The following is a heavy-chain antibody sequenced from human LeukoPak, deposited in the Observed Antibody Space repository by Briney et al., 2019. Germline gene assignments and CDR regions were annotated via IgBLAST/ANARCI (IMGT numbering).Heavy chain of an antibody. J-gene: IGHJ6*02. D-gene: IGHD3-16*02. CDR2: IIGSGGST. CDR3: AKALSRLGELSHYYYYGMDV. CDR1: GFIFSNYW. Sequence: PGGSLRLSCAASGFIFSNYWMSWVRQAPGKGLEWVSAIIGSGGSTYYADSVKGRFTFSRDNSKNTLYLQMNSLRAEDTAVYYCAKALSRLGELSHYYYYGMDVWGQGTTVTVSS. V-gene: IGHV3-23*01.